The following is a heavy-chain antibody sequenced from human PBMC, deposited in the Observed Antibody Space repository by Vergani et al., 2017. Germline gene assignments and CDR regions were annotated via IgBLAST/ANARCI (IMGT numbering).Heavy chain of an antibody. D-gene: IGHD3-3*01. CDR2: ISSSSSYI. V-gene: IGHV3-21*02. Sequence: EVQLVESGGGVVQPGRSLRLSCTPSSFKLGDYGMHWVRQAPGKGLEWVSSISSSSSYIYYADSVKGRFTISRDNAKNSLYLQMNSLRAEDTAVYYCARAIRSGFWSGHDYWGQGTLVTVSS. CDR3: ARAIRSGFWSGHDY. J-gene: IGHJ4*02. CDR1: SFKLGDYG.